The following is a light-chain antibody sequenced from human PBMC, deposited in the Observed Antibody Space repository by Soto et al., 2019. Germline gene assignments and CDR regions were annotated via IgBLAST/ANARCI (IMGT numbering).Light chain of an antibody. CDR3: QQYGNSPQT. V-gene: IGKV3-20*01. J-gene: IGKJ1*01. CDR2: GAS. Sequence: EIVLTQSPGTLSLSPGERATLSCRASQSVSSNLAWYQQKPGQAPRLLIYGASSRATGIPDRFSGSGSGTDFTLTISRLEPEDFAVYYCQQYGNSPQTFGQGTKVDTK. CDR1: QSVSSN.